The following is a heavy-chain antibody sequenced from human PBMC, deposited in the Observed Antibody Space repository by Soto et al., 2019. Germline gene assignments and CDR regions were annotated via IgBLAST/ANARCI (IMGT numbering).Heavy chain of an antibody. V-gene: IGHV3-30*18. D-gene: IGHD1-1*01. CDR2: ISYDGSNK. J-gene: IGHJ3*02. CDR3: AKEGTTHNAFDI. CDR1: GFTFSSYG. Sequence: QVQLVESGGGVVQPGRSLRLSCAASGFTFSSYGMHWVRQAPGKGLEWVAVISYDGSNKYYADSVKGRFTISRDNSKNTLYLQMNSLRAEDTAVYYCAKEGTTHNAFDIWGQGTMVTVSS.